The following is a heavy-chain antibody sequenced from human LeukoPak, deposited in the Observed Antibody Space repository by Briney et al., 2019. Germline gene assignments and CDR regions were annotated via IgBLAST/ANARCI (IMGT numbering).Heavy chain of an antibody. J-gene: IGHJ4*02. CDR2: ISGSGGST. CDR3: AKDYMVRGVMSPFDY. D-gene: IGHD3-10*01. Sequence: GGSLRLSCAASGFTFSSYAMSWVRQAPGKGLEWVSAISGSGGSTYYADSVKGRFTISRDNSKNTLYLQMNSLRAKDTAVYYCAKDYMVRGVMSPFDYWGQGTLVTVSS. V-gene: IGHV3-23*01. CDR1: GFTFSSYA.